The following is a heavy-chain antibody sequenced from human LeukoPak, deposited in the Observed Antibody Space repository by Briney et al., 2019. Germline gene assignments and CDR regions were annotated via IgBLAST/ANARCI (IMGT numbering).Heavy chain of an antibody. J-gene: IGHJ4*02. V-gene: IGHV3-30*02. CDR3: AGGGASYDFWSGYYHAFDY. D-gene: IGHD3-3*01. CDR1: GFTFSSYG. CDR2: IRYDGSNK. Sequence: GGSLRLSCTASGFTFSSYGMHWVRQAPGKGLEWVAFIRYDGSNKYYADSVKGRFTISRDNSKNTLYLQMNSLRAEDTAVYYCAGGGASYDFWSGYYHAFDYWGQGTLVTVSS.